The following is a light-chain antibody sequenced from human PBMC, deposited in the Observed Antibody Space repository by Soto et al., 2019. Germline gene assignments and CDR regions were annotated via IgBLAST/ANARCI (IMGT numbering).Light chain of an antibody. CDR3: TSYTSTSTLV. J-gene: IGLJ2*01. CDR2: EAA. Sequence: QSALTQPASVSGSPGQSITISCTGTSNDIGANNYVSWYQHNPGKAPKILIYEAANRPSGVSHRFSGSKSANTASLTISGLQAEDEADYFCTSYTSTSTLVFGGGTKLTVL. CDR1: SNDIGANNY. V-gene: IGLV2-14*01.